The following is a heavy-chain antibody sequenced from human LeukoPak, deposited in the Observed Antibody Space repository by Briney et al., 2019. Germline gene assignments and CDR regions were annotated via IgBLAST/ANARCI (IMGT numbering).Heavy chain of an antibody. J-gene: IGHJ4*02. V-gene: IGHV3-33*08. D-gene: IGHD2/OR15-2a*01. CDR3: ARDPTQYTTAWYSDY. CDR1: GFTFSSYA. CDR2: IWYDGSSQ. Sequence: GGSLRLSCAASGFTFSSYAMHWVRQAPGKGLEWVAVIWYDGSSQYYADSVKGRFTISRDNSKNTLFLQMNSLRAEDTAVYYCARDPTQYTTAWYSDYWGQGTLVTVSS.